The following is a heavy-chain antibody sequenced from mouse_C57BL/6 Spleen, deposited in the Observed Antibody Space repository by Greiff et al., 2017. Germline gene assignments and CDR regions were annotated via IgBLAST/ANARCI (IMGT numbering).Heavy chain of an antibody. CDR2: IYPRSGNT. Sequence: VKLQESGAELARPGASVKLSCKASGYTFTSYGISWVKQRTGQGLEWIGEIYPRSGNTYYNEKFKGKATLTADKSSSTAYMELRSLTSEDSAVYFCAREGSYYGSSTYYFDYWGQGTTLTVSS. D-gene: IGHD1-1*01. CDR1: GYTFTSYG. J-gene: IGHJ2*01. V-gene: IGHV1-81*01. CDR3: AREGSYYGSSTYYFDY.